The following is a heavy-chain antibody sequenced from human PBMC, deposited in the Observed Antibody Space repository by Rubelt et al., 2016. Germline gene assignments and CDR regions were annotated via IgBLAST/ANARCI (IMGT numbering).Heavy chain of an antibody. CDR3: ARVLFVEGGGYNSGFDY. CDR2: TRNKANSYTT. J-gene: IGHJ4*02. D-gene: IGHD5-24*01. V-gene: IGHV3-72*01. Sequence: GGEWVGRTRNKANSYTTEYAASVKGRFTISRDDSKNSLYLQMNSLKTEDTAVYYCARVLFVEGGGYNSGFDYWGQGTLVTVSS.